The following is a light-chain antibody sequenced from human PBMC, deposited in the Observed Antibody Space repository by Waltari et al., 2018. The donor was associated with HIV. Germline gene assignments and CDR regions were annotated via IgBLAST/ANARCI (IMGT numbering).Light chain of an antibody. CDR1: SSDVGISNY. CDR2: AVS. J-gene: IGLJ3*02. CDR3: CAYAGNDTWV. Sequence: QSVLTQPLSVSGSPGQSVTISCTQTSSDVGISNYVSWHQPHPGKDRKLMIYAVSKRPSGVPDRFSCSKSGNTASLTSSGLQAEDEDEYYCCAYAGNDTWVFGGGTKLTVL. V-gene: IGLV2-11*01.